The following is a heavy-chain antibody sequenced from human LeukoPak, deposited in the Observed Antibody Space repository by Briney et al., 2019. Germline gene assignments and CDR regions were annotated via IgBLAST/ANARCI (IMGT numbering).Heavy chain of an antibody. J-gene: IGHJ4*02. D-gene: IGHD2-2*01. CDR3: ARERVVPAATRYYFDY. V-gene: IGHV4-59*01. Sequence: SETLSLTCGVSGGAITNYYWNWIRQAPGKGLEWLGYIYYTGSTTYNPSVKSRISISLDTSKKQISLKLRSVTAADTAVDYCARERVVPAATRYYFDYWGQGTLVTVSS. CDR2: IYYTGST. CDR1: GGAITNYY.